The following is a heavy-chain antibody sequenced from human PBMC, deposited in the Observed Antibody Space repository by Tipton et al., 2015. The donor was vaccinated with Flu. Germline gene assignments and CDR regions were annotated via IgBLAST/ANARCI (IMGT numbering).Heavy chain of an antibody. CDR1: GYTFTGYY. J-gene: IGHJ4*02. Sequence: QVQLVQSGAEVKKPGASVKVSCKASGYTFTGYYIHWVRQAPGQGLEWMGWINPNSGGTNYAQQYQGRVTMTRDTSISTAYMELSRLRSDDTAVYYCATDLMTTVTMCLDYWGQGTLVTVSS. CDR2: INPNSGGT. D-gene: IGHD4-17*01. CDR3: ATDLMTTVTMCLDY. V-gene: IGHV1-2*02.